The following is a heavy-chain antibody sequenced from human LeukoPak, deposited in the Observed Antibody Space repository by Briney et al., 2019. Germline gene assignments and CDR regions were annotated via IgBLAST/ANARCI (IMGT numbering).Heavy chain of an antibody. J-gene: IGHJ6*03. V-gene: IGHV3-23*01. CDR2: ISGPGRST. CDR1: GFTFSSYV. CDR3: AADTAMVLDYYYYMDV. Sequence: GGSLRLSCAASGFTFSSYVMSWVRQVPGKGLEWVSGISGPGRSTYYADYVKGRFTISRDNSKNSLYLQMNSLRAEDTAVYYCAADTAMVLDYYYYMDVWDKGTTVTVSS. D-gene: IGHD5-18*01.